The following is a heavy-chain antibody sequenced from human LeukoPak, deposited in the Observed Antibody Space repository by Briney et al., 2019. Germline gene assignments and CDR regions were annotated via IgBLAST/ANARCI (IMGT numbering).Heavy chain of an antibody. Sequence: ASVKVSCKASGYTFTSYYMHWVRQAPGQGLEWMGLINPTGGSTGYAQKFQGRVTMTRDMSTSTDYMELSSLRAEDTAVYYCAKGRGYYGSGSTIDYWGQGTLVTVSS. CDR3: AKGRGYYGSGSTIDY. D-gene: IGHD3-10*01. V-gene: IGHV1-46*01. CDR1: GYTFTSYY. CDR2: INPTGGST. J-gene: IGHJ4*02.